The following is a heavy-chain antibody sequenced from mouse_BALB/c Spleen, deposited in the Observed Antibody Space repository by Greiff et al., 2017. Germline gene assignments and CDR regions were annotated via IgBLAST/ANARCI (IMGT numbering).Heavy chain of an antibody. CDR2: IWAGGST. V-gene: IGHV2-9*02. J-gene: IGHJ3*01. Sequence: QVQLKESGPGLVAPSQSLSITCTVSGFSLTSYGVHWVRQPPVKGLEWLGVIWAGGSTNYNSALMSRLSSSKDNSKSQVFLKMNSLQTDDTAMYYCATPANWELGGFAYWGQGTLVTVSA. CDR3: ATPANWELGGFAY. D-gene: IGHD4-1*01. CDR1: GFSLTSYG.